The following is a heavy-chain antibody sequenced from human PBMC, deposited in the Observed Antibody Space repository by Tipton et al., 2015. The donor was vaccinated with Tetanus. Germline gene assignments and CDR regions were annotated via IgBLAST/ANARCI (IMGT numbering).Heavy chain of an antibody. CDR3: ARDASDSGY. V-gene: IGHV4-61*01. J-gene: IGHJ4*02. D-gene: IGHD4-17*01. CDR2: VHKNGST. Sequence: GLVKPSETLSLTCTVSGDSITRGPYYWSWIRQSPGKGLEWMGHVHKNGSTNYNPSLKSRLTMSLDSSKNQFSLRLASVTSADTAVYYCARDASDSGYWGQGALVTVSS. CDR1: GDSITRGPYY.